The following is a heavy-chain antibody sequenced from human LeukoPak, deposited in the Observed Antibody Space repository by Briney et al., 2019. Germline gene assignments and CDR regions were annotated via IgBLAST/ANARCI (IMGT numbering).Heavy chain of an antibody. J-gene: IGHJ5*02. Sequence: PGGSLRLSCAASGFTFSGSAMHWVRQASGKGLEWVGRIRSKTSSYATAYTASVKGRFTISRDNSKNTLYLQMNSLRAEDTAVYYCAKDLLWFGEPNWFDPWGQGTLVTVSS. CDR2: IRSKTSSYAT. V-gene: IGHV3-73*01. D-gene: IGHD3-10*01. CDR1: GFTFSGSA. CDR3: AKDLLWFGEPNWFDP.